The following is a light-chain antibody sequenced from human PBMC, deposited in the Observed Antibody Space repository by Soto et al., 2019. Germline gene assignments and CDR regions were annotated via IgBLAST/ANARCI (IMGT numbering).Light chain of an antibody. CDR2: ATS. J-gene: IGKJ1*01. Sequence: EIVLTQYPGTLSLSPGERATLSCRASQSISRTYLAWYQQQPVQPPRLLISATSSRATGIPDRLSGSGSRTDFTLTIGRLEPEDVAVYCCQHYGRSGTFGQGTKVDIK. CDR3: QHYGRSGT. CDR1: QSISRTY. V-gene: IGKV3-20*01.